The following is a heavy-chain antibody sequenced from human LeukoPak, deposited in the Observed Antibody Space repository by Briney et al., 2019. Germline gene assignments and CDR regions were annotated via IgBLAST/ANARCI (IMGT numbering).Heavy chain of an antibody. CDR3: AKGRIAAAGIFDY. Sequence: GGSLRLSCVASGFTVNNYAMTWVRQAPGKGLEWVSGINGGGDRTFYADSVKGRFTISTDNSKNTLYLQMNSLRAEDTAIYYCAKGRIAAAGIFDYWGQGTLVTVSS. J-gene: IGHJ4*02. CDR1: GFTVNNYA. CDR2: INGGGDRT. V-gene: IGHV3-23*01. D-gene: IGHD6-13*01.